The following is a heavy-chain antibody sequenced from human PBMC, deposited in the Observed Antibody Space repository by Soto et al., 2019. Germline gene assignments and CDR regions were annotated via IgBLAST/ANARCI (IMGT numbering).Heavy chain of an antibody. CDR3: ARGAPLIVGATSFDS. D-gene: IGHD1-26*01. J-gene: IGHJ4*02. Sequence: ASVKVSCKPSGYTFNTYYLHWLRQAPGQALEWMGVIHPSGGGTTYAQKFLGRVTISVDKSKNQFSLKLSSVTAADTAVYYCARGAPLIVGATSFDSWGQGTLVTVSS. CDR2: IHPSGGGT. CDR1: GYTFNTYY. V-gene: IGHV1-46*02.